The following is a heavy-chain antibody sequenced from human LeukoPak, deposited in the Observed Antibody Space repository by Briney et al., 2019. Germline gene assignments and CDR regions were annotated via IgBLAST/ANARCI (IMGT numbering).Heavy chain of an antibody. CDR2: IYYSGST. CDR1: GGSISSSTYY. D-gene: IGHD3-22*01. Sequence: SQTLSLTCTVSGGSISSSTYYWAWIRQPPGKGLEWIGCIYYSGSTYYNPSLKSRVTISVDTSKIQFSLKLSSVTAADTAVYYCASQGDSSGYYRGFDPWGQGTLVTVSS. CDR3: ASQGDSSGYYRGFDP. V-gene: IGHV4-39*01. J-gene: IGHJ5*02.